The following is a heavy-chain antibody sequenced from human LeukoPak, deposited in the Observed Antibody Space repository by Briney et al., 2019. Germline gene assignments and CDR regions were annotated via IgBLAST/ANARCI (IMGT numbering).Heavy chain of an antibody. D-gene: IGHD3-9*01. V-gene: IGHV3-9*01. Sequence: GRSLRLPCAVSGFTFDDYAMHWVRHVPGKGLEWVSGINWNSDSIGYADSVKGRFTTSRDNAKNSLYLQMNSLRAEDTAVYYCASKGRYYDILTGYYSEYYFDYWGQGTLVTVSS. CDR2: INWNSDSI. J-gene: IGHJ4*02. CDR1: GFTFDDYA. CDR3: ASKGRYYDILTGYYSEYYFDY.